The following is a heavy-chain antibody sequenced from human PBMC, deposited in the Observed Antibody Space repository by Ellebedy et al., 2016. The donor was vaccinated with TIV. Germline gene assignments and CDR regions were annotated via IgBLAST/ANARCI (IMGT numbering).Heavy chain of an antibody. CDR3: ARDLKATVVNYYYYYMDV. J-gene: IGHJ6*03. CDR2: ISSSSSTI. V-gene: IGHV3-48*01. Sequence: GESLKISXAASGFTFSSYSMNWVRQAPGKGLEWVSYISSSSSTIYYADSVKGRFTISRDNAKNSLYLQMNSLRAEDTAVYYCARDLKATVVNYYYYYMDVWGKGTTVTVSS. CDR1: GFTFSSYS. D-gene: IGHD4-23*01.